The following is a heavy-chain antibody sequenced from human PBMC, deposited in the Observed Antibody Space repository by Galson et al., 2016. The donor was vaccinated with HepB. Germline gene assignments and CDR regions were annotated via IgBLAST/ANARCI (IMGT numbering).Heavy chain of an antibody. J-gene: IGHJ4*02. CDR1: GGSISNINSHW. V-gene: IGHV4-4*02. Sequence: SETLSLTCAVSGGSISNINSHWWSWARQTPGKGLEWIGEIHHTGSTNYNASLKRRVTMSLDRFKNQFSLKLTSVTAADTAVYYCARMVLASTYYLESWGQGFMVAVSS. CDR2: IHHTGST. CDR3: ARMVLASTYYLES. D-gene: IGHD2-8*01.